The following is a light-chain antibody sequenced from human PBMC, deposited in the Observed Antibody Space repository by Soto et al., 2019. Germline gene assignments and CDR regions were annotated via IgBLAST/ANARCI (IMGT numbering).Light chain of an antibody. Sequence: QSVLTQPRSVSGSPGQSVTISCTGTSSDVGVYNYVSWYQQYPGKAPKIMIYDVSKRPSGVPDRFSGSKSDNTASLTISGIQAEDEADYYCCSYAGSYTFVFRIGTKVTVL. V-gene: IGLV2-11*01. CDR2: DVS. CDR3: CSYAGSYTFV. J-gene: IGLJ1*01. CDR1: SSDVGVYNY.